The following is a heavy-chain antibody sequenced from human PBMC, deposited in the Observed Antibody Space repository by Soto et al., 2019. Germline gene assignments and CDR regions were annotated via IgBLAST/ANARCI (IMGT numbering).Heavy chain of an antibody. V-gene: IGHV3-30*04. CDR1: GFTFSRFS. Sequence: QVQLVESGGGVVQPGRSLRLSCAASGFTFSRFSMHWVRQAPGKGLEWVAVISSDGRNKYYADSVKGQFTISRDNSKSTLHLQVNSLRPEDTAMYHCARDRASIWFHGSAYFDSWGQGTLVTVSS. CDR2: ISSDGRNK. D-gene: IGHD3-10*01. CDR3: ARDRASIWFHGSAYFDS. J-gene: IGHJ4*02.